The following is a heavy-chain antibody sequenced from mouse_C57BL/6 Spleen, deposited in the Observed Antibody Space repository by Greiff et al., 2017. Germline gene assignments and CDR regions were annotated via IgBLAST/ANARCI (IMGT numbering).Heavy chain of an antibody. D-gene: IGHD4-1*01. CDR1: GFNFSDYY. J-gene: IGHJ2*01. CDR3: ARDLGHFDY. CDR2: INYDGSST. Sequence: EVKVVESEGGLVQPGSSLKLSCTASGFNFSDYYMAWVRQVPEKGLEWVANINYDGSSTYYLDSLKSRFIISRDNAKNILYLQMSSLKSEDTATYYCARDLGHFDYWGQGTTLTVSS. V-gene: IGHV5-16*01.